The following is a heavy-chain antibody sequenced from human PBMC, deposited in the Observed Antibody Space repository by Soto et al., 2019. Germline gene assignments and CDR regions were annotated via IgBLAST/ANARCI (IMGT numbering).Heavy chain of an antibody. J-gene: IGHJ4*02. D-gene: IGHD1-26*01. V-gene: IGHV3-21*01. CDR1: GFTFSSYS. CDR2: ISSSSSYI. CDR3: ASGTYTVSYFDY. Sequence: GGSLRLSCAASGFTFSSYSMNWVRQAPGKGLEWVSSISSSSSYIYYADSVKGRFTISRDNAKNSLYLQMNSLRAEDTAVYYCASGTYTVSYFDYWGQGTLVTVSS.